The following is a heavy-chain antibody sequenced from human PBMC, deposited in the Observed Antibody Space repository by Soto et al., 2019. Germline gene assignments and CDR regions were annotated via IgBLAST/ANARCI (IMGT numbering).Heavy chain of an antibody. J-gene: IGHJ4*02. CDR3: ARRYGPGFDY. Sequence: XXTLSLPCTVSGGSISSSSYHWGLIRQPPGKGLEWIGSIYYSGSTYCNPSLKSRVTISVDTSKNQFSLKLSSVTAADTAVYYCARRYGPGFDYCGQGILVTVSS. CDR1: GGSISSSSYH. V-gene: IGHV4-39*07. D-gene: IGHD4-17*01. CDR2: IYYSGST.